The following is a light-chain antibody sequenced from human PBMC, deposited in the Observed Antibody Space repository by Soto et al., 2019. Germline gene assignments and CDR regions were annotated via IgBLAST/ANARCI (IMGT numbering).Light chain of an antibody. CDR2: GAS. J-gene: IGKJ3*01. Sequence: TLSVSPGGRAALSCRAGRSGSSSCLAWYQQKPGHAPRLLIYGASSSASGIPDRFSGSGSGTDFTLTITILDPEHKAAYVLGLQSQHSCTFGLGT. CDR3: GLQSQHSCT. V-gene: IGKV3-20*01. CDR1: RSGSSSC.